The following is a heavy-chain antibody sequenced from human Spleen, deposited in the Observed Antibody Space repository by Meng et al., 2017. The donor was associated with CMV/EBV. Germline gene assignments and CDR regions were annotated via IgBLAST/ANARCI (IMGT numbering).Heavy chain of an antibody. Sequence: ESLKISCAASGFTFSTYAMSWARQPPGKGLEWIGEINHSGTTNYNPSLKSRVTISVDTSKNQISLKLSSVTAADTAVYYCARDNYLFYCSSTSCYALDYWGQGTLVTVSS. J-gene: IGHJ4*02. D-gene: IGHD2-2*01. V-gene: IGHV4-34*01. CDR2: INHSGTT. CDR3: ARDNYLFYCSSTSCYALDY. CDR1: GFTFSTYA.